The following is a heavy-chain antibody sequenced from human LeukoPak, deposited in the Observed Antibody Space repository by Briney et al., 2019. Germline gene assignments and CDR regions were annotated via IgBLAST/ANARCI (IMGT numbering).Heavy chain of an antibody. CDR2: IIPIFGTA. J-gene: IGHJ4*02. CDR1: GGTFSSYA. D-gene: IGHD2-21*01. CDR3: ARGSEPSYCGGDCPMYYFDY. Sequence: SVKVSCKASGGTFSSYAISWVRQAPGQGLEWMGGIIPIFGTANYAQKFQGRVTVTADESTSTAYMELSSLRSEDTAVYYCARGSEPSYCGGDCPMYYFDYWGQGTLVTVSS. V-gene: IGHV1-69*13.